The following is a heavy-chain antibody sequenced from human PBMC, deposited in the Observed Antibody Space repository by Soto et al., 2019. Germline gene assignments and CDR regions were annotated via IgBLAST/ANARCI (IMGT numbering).Heavy chain of an antibody. CDR3: ARDRPTYYYDSSGDYWGYQLDSIDY. Sequence: ASVKVSCKASGYTFTSYGISWVRQAPGQGLEWMGWISAYNGNTNYAQKLQGRVTMTTDTSTSTAYMELRSLRSADTAVYYCARDRPTYYYDSSGDYWGYQLDSIDYWGQGTLVTVSS. V-gene: IGHV1-18*01. CDR1: GYTFTSYG. D-gene: IGHD3-22*01. J-gene: IGHJ4*02. CDR2: ISAYNGNT.